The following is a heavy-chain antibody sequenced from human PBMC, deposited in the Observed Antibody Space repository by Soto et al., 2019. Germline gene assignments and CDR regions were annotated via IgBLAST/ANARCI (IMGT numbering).Heavy chain of an antibody. Sequence: QVQLVESGGGLVKPGGSLRLSCAASGFTFSDYYMTWIRQAPGKGLEWVAYISSSGRTIYYADSVKGRFTVSRDNAKNSLNLQMNSLRAEDTAVYYCASDPYYYASEYWGQGTLVTVSS. CDR2: ISSSGRTI. J-gene: IGHJ4*02. CDR1: GFTFSDYY. D-gene: IGHD3-10*01. V-gene: IGHV3-11*01. CDR3: ASDPYYYASEY.